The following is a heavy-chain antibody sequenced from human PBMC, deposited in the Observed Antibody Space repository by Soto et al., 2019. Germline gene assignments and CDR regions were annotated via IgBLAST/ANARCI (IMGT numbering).Heavy chain of an antibody. J-gene: IGHJ5*01. CDR2: IGGSGHIT. V-gene: IGHV3-23*01. D-gene: IGHD2-2*01. CDR3: AKDRTVVVPASMGNWFDP. Sequence: GGSLRLSCAASGFTFSSYAMSWVRQAPGKGLEWVSAIGGSGHITYYADSVKGRFTISRDNSKNTLYLQMNSLRAEDTAVYYCAKDRTVVVPASMGNWFDPWGQGTLVTVSS. CDR1: GFTFSSYA.